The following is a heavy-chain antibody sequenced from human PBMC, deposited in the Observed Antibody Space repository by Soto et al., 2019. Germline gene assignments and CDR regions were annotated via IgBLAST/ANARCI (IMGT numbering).Heavy chain of an antibody. CDR2: IYYSGST. J-gene: IGHJ6*02. V-gene: IGHV4-30-4*01. CDR3: ARGEYYYGSGFLMDV. Sequence: TSETLSLTCTVSGGSISSGDYYWSWIRQPPGKGLEWIGYIYYSGSTYYNPSLKSRVTISVDTSKNQFSLKLSSVTAADTAVYYCARGEYYYGSGFLMDVWGQGTTVTVSS. CDR1: GGSISSGDYY. D-gene: IGHD3-10*01.